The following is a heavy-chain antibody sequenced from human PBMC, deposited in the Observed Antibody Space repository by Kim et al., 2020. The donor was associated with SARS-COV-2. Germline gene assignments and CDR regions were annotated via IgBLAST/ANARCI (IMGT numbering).Heavy chain of an antibody. Sequence: YNPSPSRRVTIAVDTSKSQFSLKLSSVTAADTAVYYCGSEYYFGSGSYNYWGQGTLVTVSS. V-gene: IGHV4-34*01. CDR3: GSEYYFGSGSYNY. D-gene: IGHD3-10*01. J-gene: IGHJ4*02.